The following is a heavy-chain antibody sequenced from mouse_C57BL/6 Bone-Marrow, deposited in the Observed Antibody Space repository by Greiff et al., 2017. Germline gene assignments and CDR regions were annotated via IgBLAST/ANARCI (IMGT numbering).Heavy chain of an antibody. J-gene: IGHJ3*01. V-gene: IGHV7-3*01. CDR3: ERCDVDGFAY. Sequence: DVKLVESGGGLVQPGGSLRLSCAASGFTFTDYYMRWVRQPPGKALEWLGFIRNNANGYTTEYSASVKGRFTISRDNSQSILYLQMNALRAYGSTTYYCERCDVDGFAYRGQGALGTVSA. CDR2: IRNNANGYTT. D-gene: IGHD2-3*01. CDR1: GFTFTDYY.